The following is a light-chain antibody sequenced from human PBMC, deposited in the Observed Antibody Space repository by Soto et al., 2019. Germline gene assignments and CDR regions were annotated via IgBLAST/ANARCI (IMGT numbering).Light chain of an antibody. J-gene: IGKJ1*01. V-gene: IGKV2-30*01. Sequence: DVVMTQSPLSLPVTLGQSASISCKSTQGLVYSDGNIYLNWFHQRPGQSPRRLIYMISKRDSGVPDRFSGSGSGTDFPLIISRVEAEDVGVYYCMQGTHWPWTFGQGTKVEMK. CDR2: MIS. CDR1: QGLVYSDGNIY. CDR3: MQGTHWPWT.